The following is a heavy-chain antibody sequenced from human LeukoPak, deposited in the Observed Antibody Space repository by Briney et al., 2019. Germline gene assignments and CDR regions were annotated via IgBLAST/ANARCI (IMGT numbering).Heavy chain of an antibody. CDR2: ISGSGGST. D-gene: IGHD2-2*01. CDR1: GFTFSSYA. J-gene: IGHJ4*02. V-gene: IGHV3-23*01. Sequence: GGSLRLSCAASGFTFSSYAMSWVRQAPGKGLEWVSAISGSGGSTYYADSVKGRFTVSRDNSKNTLYLQMNSLRAEDTAVNYCAKDAPVNIVVVPAANSWGQGTLVTVSS. CDR3: AKDAPVNIVVVPAANS.